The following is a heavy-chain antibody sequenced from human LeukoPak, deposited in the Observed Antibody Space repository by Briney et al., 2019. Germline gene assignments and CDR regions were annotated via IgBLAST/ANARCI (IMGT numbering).Heavy chain of an antibody. D-gene: IGHD1-26*01. J-gene: IGHJ4*02. Sequence: GGSLRLSCAASGSTFSSYGMHWVRQAPGKGLEWVAVVWYDGSNKYYADSVKGRFTISRDNSKNTLYLQMNSLRAEDTAVYYCAKDLSLGAIDYWGQGTLVTVSS. CDR3: AKDLSLGAIDY. CDR2: VWYDGSNK. CDR1: GSTFSSYG. V-gene: IGHV3-33*06.